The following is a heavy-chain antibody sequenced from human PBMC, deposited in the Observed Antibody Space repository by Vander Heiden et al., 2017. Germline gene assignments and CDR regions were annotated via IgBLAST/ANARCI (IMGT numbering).Heavy chain of an antibody. Sequence: EVQLLESGGGLVQPGGSLRLSCAASGCTFSSYAMSWVRQAPGKGLEWVSAISGSGGSTYYADSVKGRFTISRDNSKSTLYLQMNSLRAEDTAVYYCAKDCDFWSGYSYFDYWGQGTLVTVSS. CDR2: ISGSGGST. V-gene: IGHV3-23*01. D-gene: IGHD3-3*01. J-gene: IGHJ4*02. CDR1: GCTFSSYA. CDR3: AKDCDFWSGYSYFDY.